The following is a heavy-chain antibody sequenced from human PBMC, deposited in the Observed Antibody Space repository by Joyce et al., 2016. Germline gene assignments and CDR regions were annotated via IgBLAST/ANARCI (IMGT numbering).Heavy chain of an antibody. CDR3: ARGASWYFDY. Sequence: QVQLQQWGAGLLKPSETLSLTCAVYGGSFSGFYWTYIRQPPGKGLEWIGEINYSGSTHYNPSLKSRVTISVDTSKNHVSLKLTSVTAADTALYYCARGASWYFDYWGQGTLVTVSS. J-gene: IGHJ4*02. V-gene: IGHV4-34*02. D-gene: IGHD6-6*01. CDR1: GGSFSGFY. CDR2: INYSGST.